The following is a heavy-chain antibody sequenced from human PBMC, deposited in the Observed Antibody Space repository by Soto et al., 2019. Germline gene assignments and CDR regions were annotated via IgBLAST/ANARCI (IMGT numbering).Heavy chain of an antibody. CDR1: GGTFSNHA. CDR3: AREVAADGTFREDVCDI. D-gene: IGHD6-13*01. CDR2: IIPIFTTT. V-gene: IGHV1-69*12. Sequence: QVHLVQSGAEVKKPGSSVKVSCKASGGTFSNHAINWVRQAPGQGLEWMGRIIPIFTTTNYAQKFQGRVTITADESTITAYKELSSPIHDCAAVYYWAREVAADGTFREDVCDIGGQGTLVTVSS. J-gene: IGHJ3*02.